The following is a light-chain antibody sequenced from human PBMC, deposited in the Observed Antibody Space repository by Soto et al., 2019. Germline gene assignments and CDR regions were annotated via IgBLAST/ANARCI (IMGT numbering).Light chain of an antibody. Sequence: QSVLTQPPSVSAAPGQWVTISCSGSGSNVGGNYLFCYRQLPGTDPKLLICDDNKRPPGIPDRFSGAKSGTTATLGITALHTGDEADYYCETSDTSLGTCVFGGGTKLTVL. CDR2: DDN. CDR1: GSNVGGNY. CDR3: ETSDTSLGTCV. J-gene: IGLJ3*02. V-gene: IGLV1-51*01.